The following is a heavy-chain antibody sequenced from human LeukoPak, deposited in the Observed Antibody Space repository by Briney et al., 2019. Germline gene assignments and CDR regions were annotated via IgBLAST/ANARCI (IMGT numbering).Heavy chain of an antibody. D-gene: IGHD1-26*01. CDR2: ISSSSSYI. V-gene: IGHV3-21*01. Sequence: VGSLRLSCAASGFTFSSYSMNWVRQAPGKGLEWASSISSSSSYIYYADSVKGRFTISRDNAKNSLYLQMNSLRAEDTAVYYCARGLTWELLRGVFDYWGQGTLVTVSS. J-gene: IGHJ4*02. CDR1: GFTFSSYS. CDR3: ARGLTWELLRGVFDY.